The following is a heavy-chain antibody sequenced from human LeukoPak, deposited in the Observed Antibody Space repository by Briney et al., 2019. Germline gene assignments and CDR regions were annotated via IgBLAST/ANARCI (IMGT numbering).Heavy chain of an antibody. CDR2: IWYGGSTK. CDR1: GFTFSSSG. D-gene: IGHD6-19*01. V-gene: IGHV3-33*06. J-gene: IGHJ4*02. Sequence: GGSLRLSCAASGFTFSSSGMYWVRQAPGKGLEWVTIIWYGGSTKYYADSVKGRLTISRDNSKNTLYLQMNSLRAEDTAVYYCAKAASYSSGWFGPDYFDYWGQGTLVTVSS. CDR3: AKAASYSSGWFGPDYFDY.